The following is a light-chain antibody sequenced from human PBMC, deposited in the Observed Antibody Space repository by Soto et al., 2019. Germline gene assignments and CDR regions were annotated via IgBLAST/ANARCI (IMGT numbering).Light chain of an antibody. CDR2: GNS. CDR1: SSNIGAGYD. V-gene: IGLV1-40*01. J-gene: IGLJ1*01. CDR3: QSYDSSLSAF. Sequence: QSVLTQPPSVSGSPGQRVTISCTGSSSNIGAGYDVHWYQQLPGTAPKLLIHGNSNRPSGVPDRFSGSKSGTSASLAITGLQAEDEADYYCQSYDSSLSAFFGTGTKLTVL.